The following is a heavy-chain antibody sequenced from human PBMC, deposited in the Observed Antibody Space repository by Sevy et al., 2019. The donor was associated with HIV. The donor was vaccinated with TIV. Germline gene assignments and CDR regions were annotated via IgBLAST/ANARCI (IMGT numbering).Heavy chain of an antibody. CDR2: IYYSWST. V-gene: IGHV4-4*02. CDR3: ARWAAGSYYYYGMDV. Sequence: SETLSLTCAVSGGSISSSNWWSWVRQPPGKGLEWIGEIYYSWSTNYNPSLKSRVTISVDKSKNQFSLKLSSVTAADTAVYYCARWAAGSYYYYGMDVWGQGTTVTVSS. CDR1: GGSISSSNW. J-gene: IGHJ6*02. D-gene: IGHD3-10*01.